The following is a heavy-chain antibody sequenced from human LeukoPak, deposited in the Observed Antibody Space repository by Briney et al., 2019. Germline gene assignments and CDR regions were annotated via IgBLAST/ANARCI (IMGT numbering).Heavy chain of an antibody. J-gene: IGHJ6*02. Sequence: SETLSLTCAVYGGSFSGYYWSWIRQPPGKGLEWIGEINHSGSTNYNPSLKSRVTISVDTSKTQFSLKLSSVTAADTAVYYCARGRGRYYGMDVWGQGTTVTVSS. D-gene: IGHD3-10*01. CDR1: GGSFSGYY. V-gene: IGHV4-34*01. CDR3: ARGRGRYYGMDV. CDR2: INHSGST.